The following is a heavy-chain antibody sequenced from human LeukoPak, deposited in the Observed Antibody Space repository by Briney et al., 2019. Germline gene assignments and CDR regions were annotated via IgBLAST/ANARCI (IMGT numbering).Heavy chain of an antibody. D-gene: IGHD3-16*01. V-gene: IGHV4-59*12. CDR3: ARGRSSVWIRGYFDY. J-gene: IGHJ4*02. CDR1: GGSISSYY. Sequence: SETLSLTCTVSGGSISSYYWSWIRQPPGKGLEWIGYIYYSGSTNYNPSLKSRVTISVDTSKNQFSLKLSSVTAADTAVYYCARGRSSVWIRGYFDYWGQGTLVTVSS. CDR2: IYYSGST.